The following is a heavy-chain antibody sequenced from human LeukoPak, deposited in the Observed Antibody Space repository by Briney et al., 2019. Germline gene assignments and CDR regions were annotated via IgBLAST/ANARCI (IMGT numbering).Heavy chain of an antibody. J-gene: IGHJ3*02. CDR3: ARDRRLGSAAFDI. V-gene: IGHV4-59*01. CDR1: GGSISSYY. CDR2: IYYSGST. Sequence: SETLSLTCTVSGGSISSYYWSWIRQPPGKGLEWIGYIYYSGSTNYNPSLKSRVTISVDTSKNQFSLKLSSVTAADTAVYYCARDRRLGSAAFDIWGQGTMVTVSS. D-gene: IGHD3-16*01.